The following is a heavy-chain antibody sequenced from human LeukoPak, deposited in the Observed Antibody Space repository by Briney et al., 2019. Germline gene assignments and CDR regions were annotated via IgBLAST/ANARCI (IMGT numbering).Heavy chain of an antibody. CDR2: IIPIFNIT. Sequence: SVKVSCKASGGTFSFYAISWVRQAPGQGLEWMGGIIPIFNITNYAQKFLGRVTLTADESTSTAYMELSILRSEDTAVYYCVRGHSGMTVMVNLDYWGQGTLVTVSS. CDR3: VRGHSGMTVMVNLDY. CDR1: GGTFSFYA. V-gene: IGHV1-69*13. J-gene: IGHJ4*02. D-gene: IGHD5-18*01.